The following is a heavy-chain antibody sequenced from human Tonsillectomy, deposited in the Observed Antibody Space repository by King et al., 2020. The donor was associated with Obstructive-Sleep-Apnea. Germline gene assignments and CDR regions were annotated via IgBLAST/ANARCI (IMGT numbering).Heavy chain of an antibody. CDR3: ARDTYYYGSGSSVPDGTMDV. V-gene: IGHV4-61*01. J-gene: IGHJ6*02. D-gene: IGHD3-10*01. CDR1: GASVSSGSYY. CDR2: IYYGGST. Sequence: QLQESSPGLVKPSETLSLTCSVSGASVSSGSYYWSWIRQPPGKGLEWIGYIYYGGSTNYNPSLKSRVTISVDTSKNQFSLKLSSVTAADTAVYYCARDTYYYGSGSSVPDGTMDVWGQGTAVTVSS.